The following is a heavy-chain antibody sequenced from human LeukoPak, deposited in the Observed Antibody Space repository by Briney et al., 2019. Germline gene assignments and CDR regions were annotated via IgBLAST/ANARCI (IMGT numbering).Heavy chain of an antibody. CDR1: GFTFSSYG. J-gene: IGHJ4*02. V-gene: IGHV3-30*18. Sequence: GGSLRLSCAASGFTFSSYGMHWVRQAPGKGLEWVAVISYDGSNKYYADSVKGRFTISRDNSKNTLYLQMNSLRAEDTAVYYCAKDLNWNYADYWGQGTLVTVSS. CDR3: AKDLNWNYADY. CDR2: ISYDGSNK. D-gene: IGHD1-1*01.